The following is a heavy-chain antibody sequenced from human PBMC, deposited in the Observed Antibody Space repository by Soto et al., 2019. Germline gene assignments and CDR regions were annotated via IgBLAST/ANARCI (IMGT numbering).Heavy chain of an antibody. J-gene: IGHJ4*02. V-gene: IGHV1-8*01. CDR3: AYVKVIVVVPPLAAAGPFDY. D-gene: IGHD2-2*01. Sequence: ASVKVSCKASGYTFTSYDINWVRQATGQGLEWMGWMNPNRGNTGYAQKFQGRVTMTRNTSISTAYMELSSLRSEDTAVYYCAYVKVIVVVPPLAAAGPFDYWGQGTLVTVSS. CDR1: GYTFTSYD. CDR2: MNPNRGNT.